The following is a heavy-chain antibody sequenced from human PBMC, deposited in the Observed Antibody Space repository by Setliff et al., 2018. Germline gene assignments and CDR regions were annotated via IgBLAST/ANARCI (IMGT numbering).Heavy chain of an antibody. Sequence: AASVKVSCKASGYTFSNYGVTWVRQAPGQGLEWVGRIIPLFGTTNLAQEFQGRVTMTADESTETTYMDLTSLRSEDTAVYYCARGYQVTPPRADAFDIWGQGTLVTVSS. J-gene: IGHJ3*02. V-gene: IGHV1-69*13. CDR2: IIPLFGTT. CDR3: ARGYQVTPPRADAFDI. CDR1: GYTFSNYG. D-gene: IGHD2-2*01.